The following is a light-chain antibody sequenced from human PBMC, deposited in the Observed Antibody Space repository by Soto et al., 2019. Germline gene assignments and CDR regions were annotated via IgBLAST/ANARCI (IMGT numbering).Light chain of an antibody. CDR1: QSVSSN. J-gene: IGKJ1*01. CDR3: QQYNNWPWT. V-gene: IGKV3-15*01. CDR2: GAS. Sequence: ETVLTPSPATLSVSPVERATLSCRASQSVSSNLAWYQQKPGQAPRLLIYGASTRATGIPARFSGSGSGTEFTLTISSLQSEDFAVYYCQQYNNWPWTFGQGTKVDIK.